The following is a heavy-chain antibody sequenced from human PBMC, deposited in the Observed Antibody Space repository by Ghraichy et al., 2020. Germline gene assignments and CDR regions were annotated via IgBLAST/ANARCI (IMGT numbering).Heavy chain of an antibody. Sequence: ASVKVSCKASGYTFTNYGITWVRQAPGHGLEWMGWINTDNGNTNYAQQLQDRVTLTTDTSTTTAYMELRSLRSDDTAVYYCARELFGYSTGWAFDYWGQGTLVTVSS. CDR1: GYTFTNYG. CDR3: ARELFGYSTGWAFDY. V-gene: IGHV1-18*01. J-gene: IGHJ4*02. CDR2: INTDNGNT. D-gene: IGHD6-19*01.